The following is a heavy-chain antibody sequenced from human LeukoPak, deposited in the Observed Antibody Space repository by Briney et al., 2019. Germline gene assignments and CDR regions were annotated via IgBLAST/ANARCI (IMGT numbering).Heavy chain of an antibody. V-gene: IGHV1-69*01. Sequence: SVKASCKASGGTFSSYAISWVRQAPGQGLEWMGGIIPIFGTANYAQKFQGRVTITADESTSTAYMELSSLRSEDTAVYYCASGYSSSWYREEYFQHWGQGTLVTVSS. D-gene: IGHD6-13*01. CDR1: GGTFSSYA. J-gene: IGHJ1*01. CDR3: ASGYSSSWYREEYFQH. CDR2: IIPIFGTA.